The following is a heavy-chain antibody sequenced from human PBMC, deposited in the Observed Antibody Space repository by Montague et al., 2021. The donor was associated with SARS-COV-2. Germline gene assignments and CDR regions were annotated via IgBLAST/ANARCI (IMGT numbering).Heavy chain of an antibody. D-gene: IGHD1-1*01. CDR3: ARERQEVGIYFDP. Sequence: SETLSLTCTVSGGSMSTVNYYWCWVRQTPGKGLDWVGSFSYSGATYYNPSLETRVSISRDTSNRQLSLELRTVTAADTAVYYCARERQEVGIYFDPWGHGTLVTVSS. V-gene: IGHV4-39*07. CDR1: GGSMSTVNYY. J-gene: IGHJ5*02. CDR2: FSYSGAT.